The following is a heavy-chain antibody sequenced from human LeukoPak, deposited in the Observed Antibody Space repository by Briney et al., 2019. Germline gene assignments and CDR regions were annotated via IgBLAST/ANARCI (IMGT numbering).Heavy chain of an antibody. CDR2: INPNSGGT. V-gene: IGHV1-2*02. D-gene: IGHD6-13*01. J-gene: IGHJ5*02. CDR1: GYTFTGYY. Sequence: ASVKVSCKASGYTFTGYYMHWVRQAPGQGLEWMGWINPNSGGTNYAQKFQGRVTMTRDTSISTAYMELSRLRSDDTAVYYCAGEEGIAAAGRVYNWFDPWGQGTLVTVSS. CDR3: AGEEGIAAAGRVYNWFDP.